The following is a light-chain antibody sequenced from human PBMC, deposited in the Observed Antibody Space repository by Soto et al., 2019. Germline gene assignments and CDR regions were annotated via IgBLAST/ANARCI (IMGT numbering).Light chain of an antibody. Sequence: DSQMTQSPSSLSATVGDRVTITCRARQYISNYLNWYQQKPGKAPKLLIYDASSLPRGVPSRFSGSGYGTDFTLTVSSLQPEDFATYYCQQSYTTPSTFGGGTQVEIK. CDR3: QQSYTTPST. CDR1: QYISNY. CDR2: DAS. V-gene: IGKV1-39*01. J-gene: IGKJ4*01.